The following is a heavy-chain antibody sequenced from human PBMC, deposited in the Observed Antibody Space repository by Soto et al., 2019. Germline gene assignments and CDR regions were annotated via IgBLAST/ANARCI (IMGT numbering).Heavy chain of an antibody. CDR3: AKGRGTNYYYHMDV. V-gene: IGHV3-23*01. J-gene: IGHJ6*03. CDR1: GFTFNNYA. CDR2: ITGSADSA. D-gene: IGHD1-26*01. Sequence: EVQLLESGGGLVQPGGSLRLSCAASGFTFNNYAISWVRQAPGKGLEWVSTITGSADSAYYADSVKGRFIISRDNSKNTLYMQMHSLGAEDSAIYYCAKGRGTNYYYHMDVWGGGTTVTVSS.